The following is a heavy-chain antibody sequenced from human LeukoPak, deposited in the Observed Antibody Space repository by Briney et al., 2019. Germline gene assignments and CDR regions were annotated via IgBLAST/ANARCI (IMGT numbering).Heavy chain of an antibody. D-gene: IGHD6-19*01. CDR2: IYYSGST. CDR3: ARRGKWLVRDAFDI. Sequence: PSETLSLTCTVSGGSISSSSYYWGWIRQPPGKGLEWIGSIYYSGSTYYNPSLKSRVTISVDTSKNQFSLRLSSVTAADTAVYYCARRGKWLVRDAFDIWGQGTMVTVSS. CDR1: GGSISSSSYY. J-gene: IGHJ3*02. V-gene: IGHV4-39*01.